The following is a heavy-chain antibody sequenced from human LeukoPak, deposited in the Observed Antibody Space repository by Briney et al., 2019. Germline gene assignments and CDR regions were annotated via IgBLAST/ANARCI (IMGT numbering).Heavy chain of an antibody. D-gene: IGHD3-16*02. J-gene: IGHJ4*02. CDR1: GFTFSSFA. CDR2: ISSNGDST. V-gene: IGHV3-64D*06. Sequence: GGSLRLSCSASGFTFSSFAMHWVRQAPGKGLEYVSSISSNGDSTYYADSVKGRFTISRDNSKNTLFLQMSSLRAEDTAVYYCAKAATGGLITFGGVIVIPAFFDSWGQGTLVTVSS. CDR3: AKAATGGLITFGGVIVIPAFFDS.